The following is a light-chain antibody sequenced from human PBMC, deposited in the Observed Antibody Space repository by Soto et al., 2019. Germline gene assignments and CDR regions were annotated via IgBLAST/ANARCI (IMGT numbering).Light chain of an antibody. V-gene: IGKV1-33*01. CDR1: QDISNY. CDR2: DAS. CDR3: QQYDNLRPIT. Sequence: DIQMTQSPSSLSASVGDRVTITCQASQDISNYLNWYQQKPGKAPKLLIYDASNLETGVPSRFSGSGSGTDFIITISSLQPDDIAAYYCQQYDNLRPITFGQGTKLEIK. J-gene: IGKJ5*01.